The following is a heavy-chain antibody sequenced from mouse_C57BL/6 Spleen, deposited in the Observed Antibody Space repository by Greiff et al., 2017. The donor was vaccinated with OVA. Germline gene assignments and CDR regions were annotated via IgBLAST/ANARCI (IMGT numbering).Heavy chain of an antibody. D-gene: IGHD1-1*01. CDR1: GYTFTSYW. V-gene: IGHV1-64*01. Sequence: QVQLQQSGAELVKPGASVKLSCKASGYTFTSYWMHWVKQRPGQGLEWIGMIHPNSGSTNYNEKFKSKATLTVDKSSSTAYMQLSSLTSEDSAVYYCARAVVDWYFDVWGTGTTVTVSS. CDR2: IHPNSGST. J-gene: IGHJ1*03. CDR3: ARAVVDWYFDV.